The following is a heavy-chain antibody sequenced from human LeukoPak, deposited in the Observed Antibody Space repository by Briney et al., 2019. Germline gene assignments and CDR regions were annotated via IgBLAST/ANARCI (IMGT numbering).Heavy chain of an antibody. V-gene: IGHV3-74*01. J-gene: IGHJ6*02. Sequence: GGSLRLSCAASGFTFSSYWMHWVRQAPGKGLVWVSRINSDGSSTSYADSVKGRFTISRDNAKNTLYLQMNSLRAEDTVVYYCARVADYYGSGSYYWYYYYYGMDVWGQGTTVTVSS. CDR1: GFTFSSYW. D-gene: IGHD3-10*01. CDR3: ARVADYYGSGSYYWYYYYYGMDV. CDR2: INSDGSST.